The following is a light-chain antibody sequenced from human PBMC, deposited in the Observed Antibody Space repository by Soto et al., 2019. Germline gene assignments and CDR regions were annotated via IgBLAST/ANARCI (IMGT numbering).Light chain of an antibody. CDR3: MQALQTPS. J-gene: IGKJ4*01. CDR1: QSLLHSNGYNY. Sequence: DTVMTQSPLSLPVTPGEPASISCRSSQSLLHSNGYNYLDWYLQRPGQSPQLLIYLASFRASGVPDRFSGSGSGTDFTLKISRVEAAYVGVYYCMQALQTPSFGGGTKVEIK. V-gene: IGKV2-28*01. CDR2: LAS.